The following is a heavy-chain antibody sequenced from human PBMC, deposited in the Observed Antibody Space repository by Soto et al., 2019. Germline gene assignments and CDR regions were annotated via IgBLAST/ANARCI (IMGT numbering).Heavy chain of an antibody. CDR2: MTPNSGHT. J-gene: IGHJ5*02. CDR3: ATAPSECRRTSCHQGRWGDR. V-gene: IGHV1-8*01. D-gene: IGHD2-2*01. Sequence: QVQLVQSGAEVKKPGASVKVSCKASGYPFTSSDIHWVRQATGQALAWLGWMTPNSGHTGYAQKCQGRGTRSRNTSRRTADRELSSLRGEDTAGYDCATAPSECRRTSCHQGRWGDRWGQGTLVTAAS. CDR1: GYPFTSSD.